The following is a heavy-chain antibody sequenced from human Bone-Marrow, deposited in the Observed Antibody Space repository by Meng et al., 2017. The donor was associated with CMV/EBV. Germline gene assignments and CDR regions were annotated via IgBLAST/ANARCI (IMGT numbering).Heavy chain of an antibody. J-gene: IGHJ3*02. V-gene: IGHV5-51*01. CDR1: GYSFTSYW. Sequence: GESLKISCKGSGYSFTSYWIGWVRQMPGKGLEWMGIIYPGDSDTRYSPSFQGQVTISADKSISTAYLQWSSLKASDTAMYYCARRGYYYDSSGYVRSYDAFDIWGQGTMVTVS. D-gene: IGHD3-22*01. CDR3: ARRGYYYDSSGYVRSYDAFDI. CDR2: IYPGDSDT.